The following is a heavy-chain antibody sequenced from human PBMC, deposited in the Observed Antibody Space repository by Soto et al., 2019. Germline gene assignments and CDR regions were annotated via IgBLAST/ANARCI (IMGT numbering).Heavy chain of an antibody. CDR1: GASIRSGVYY. CDR2: IYYTGIT. CDR3: ARIEMASIK. V-gene: IGHV4-31*03. Sequence: SETLSLTCSVSGASIRSGVYYWSWLRQSPGKGLEWIGHIYYTGITFYSPSLKSRLTISLDTSKNQFSLDLRSVTAADTAMYYCARIEMASIKWGRGTLVTSPQ. J-gene: IGHJ4*02.